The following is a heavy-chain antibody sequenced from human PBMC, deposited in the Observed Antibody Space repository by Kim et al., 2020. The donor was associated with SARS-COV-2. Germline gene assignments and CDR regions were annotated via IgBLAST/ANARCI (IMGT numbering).Heavy chain of an antibody. CDR1: GFTFSSYG. Sequence: GGSLRLSCAASGFTFSSYGMHWVRQAPGKGLEWVAVISYDGSNKNYVDSVKGRFTISRDNSKTTLYLQMNSPRAEDTAVYYFAKDIAPYTSGWIYYYFG. D-gene: IGHD6-19*01. J-gene: IGHJ6*01. CDR2: ISYDGSNK. V-gene: IGHV3-30*04. CDR3: AKDIAPYTSGWIYYYFG.